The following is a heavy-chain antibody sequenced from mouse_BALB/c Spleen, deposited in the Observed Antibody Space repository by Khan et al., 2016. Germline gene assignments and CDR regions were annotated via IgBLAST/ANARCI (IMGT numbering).Heavy chain of an antibody. CDR1: GYTFTDYS. CDR3: SRWLLRSYAMDY. Sequence: QIQLVQSGPELKKPGETVKISCKASGYTFTDYSMHWVKQAPGKGLKWMGWINTETGEITYVDDFKGRFAFSLETSASTAYLQINNLKIEDTATYFCSRWLLRSYAMDYLWQVPSVTVSS. V-gene: IGHV9-2-1*01. D-gene: IGHD2-3*01. CDR2: INTETGEI. J-gene: IGHJ4*01.